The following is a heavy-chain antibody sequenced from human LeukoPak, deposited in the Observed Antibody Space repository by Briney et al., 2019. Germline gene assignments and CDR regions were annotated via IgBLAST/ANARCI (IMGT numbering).Heavy chain of an antibody. CDR2: LNGDGRTT. V-gene: IGHV3-74*01. CDR3: ARDYYYYYMDV. J-gene: IGHJ6*03. Sequence: GGSLRLSCAASGFTVSSNYMSWVRQAPGKGLVWVSRLNGDGRTTSYADSVKGRFTISRDNAKNTLYLQMNSLRAEDTAVYYCARDYYYYYMDVRGKGTTVTVSS. CDR1: GFTVSSNY.